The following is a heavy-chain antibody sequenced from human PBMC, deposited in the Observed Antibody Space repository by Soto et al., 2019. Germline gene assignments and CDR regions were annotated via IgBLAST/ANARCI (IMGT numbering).Heavy chain of an antibody. D-gene: IGHD2-21*02. V-gene: IGHV4-59*01. J-gene: IGHJ6*02. Sequence: SETLSLTCTVSGGSMSSYYWSWIRQPPGKGLEWIGYIYNSGSTNYNPSFKSRVTISVDTSKNQFSLKLNSVTAADTAVYYCARDLWGYCGTDCYPLDVWGQGTTVTVSS. CDR1: GGSMSSYY. CDR2: IYNSGST. CDR3: ARDLWGYCGTDCYPLDV.